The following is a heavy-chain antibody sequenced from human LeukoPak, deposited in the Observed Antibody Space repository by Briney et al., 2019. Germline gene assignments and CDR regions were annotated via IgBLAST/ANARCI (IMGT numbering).Heavy chain of an antibody. CDR3: ARARLGDYGSGSYPNWFDP. Sequence: ASVKVSCKASGYTFTSYAMHWVRQAPGQRLEWMGWINAGNGNTKYSQKFQGRVTITRDTSASTAYMVLSSLRSEDTAVYYCARARLGDYGSGSYPNWFDPWGQGTLVTVSS. CDR1: GYTFTSYA. V-gene: IGHV1-3*01. J-gene: IGHJ5*02. D-gene: IGHD3-10*01. CDR2: INAGNGNT.